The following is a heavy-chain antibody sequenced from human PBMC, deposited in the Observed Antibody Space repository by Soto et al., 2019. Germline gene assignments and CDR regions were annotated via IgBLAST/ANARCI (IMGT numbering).Heavy chain of an antibody. CDR1: GGTFSSYT. D-gene: IGHD5-12*01. CDR3: ARDRVSRDGYRGAFDI. J-gene: IGHJ3*02. V-gene: IGHV1-69*04. CDR2: IIPILGIA. Sequence: VASVKVSCKASGGTFSSYTISWVRQAPGQGLEWMGRIIPILGIANYAQKFQGRVTITADKSTSTAYMELSSLRSEDTTVYYCARDRVSRDGYRGAFDIWGQGTMVTVSS.